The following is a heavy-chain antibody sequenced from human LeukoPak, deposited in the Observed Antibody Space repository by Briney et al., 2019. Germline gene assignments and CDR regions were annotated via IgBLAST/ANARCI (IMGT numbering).Heavy chain of an antibody. CDR1: GGSISSYY. D-gene: IGHD3-22*01. J-gene: IGHJ4*02. V-gene: IGHV4-4*09. CDR2: IYTSGST. Sequence: PSETLSLTCTVSGGSISSYYWSWIRQPPGKGLEWIGYIYTSGSTNYNPSLKSRVTISVDTSKSQFSLKLSSVTAADTAVYYCARLAKPYYYDSSGYYFDYWGQGTLVTVSS. CDR3: ARLAKPYYYDSSGYYFDY.